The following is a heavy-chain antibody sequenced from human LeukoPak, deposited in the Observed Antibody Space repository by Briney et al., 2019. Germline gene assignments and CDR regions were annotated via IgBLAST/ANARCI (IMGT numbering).Heavy chain of an antibody. CDR1: GYTLTSYD. CDR3: ARGNRLYTSSWSSLAFDI. Sequence: GASVKVSCKASGYTLTSYDINWVRQATGQGLEWMGWINSISGYTGFVQKFQGRVSMTGDTSISTANLELNHLRSEDAAVYYCARGNRLYTSSWSSLAFDIWGQGTMLTVSS. D-gene: IGHD6-13*01. CDR2: INSISGYT. V-gene: IGHV1-8*01. J-gene: IGHJ3*02.